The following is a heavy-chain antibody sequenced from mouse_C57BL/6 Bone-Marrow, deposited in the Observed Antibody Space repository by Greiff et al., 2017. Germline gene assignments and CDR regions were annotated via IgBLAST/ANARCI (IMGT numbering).Heavy chain of an antibody. CDR2: IYPGSGST. D-gene: IGHD2-5*01. CDR3: ARPYYSNYWYFDV. V-gene: IGHV1-55*01. Sequence: VQLQQPGAELVKPGASVQLSCKASGYTFTSYWLTWVKQRPGQGLEWIGDIYPGSGSTNYNEKFKSKATLTVDTASSTAYMQLSRLTSADSAVYYCARPYYSNYWYFDVWGTGTTVTVSS. CDR1: GYTFTSYW. J-gene: IGHJ1*03.